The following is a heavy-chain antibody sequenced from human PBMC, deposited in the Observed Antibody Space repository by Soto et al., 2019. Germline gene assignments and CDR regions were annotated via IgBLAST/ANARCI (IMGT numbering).Heavy chain of an antibody. J-gene: IGHJ5*02. Sequence: GGSLRLSCAASGFTFDDYGMSWVRQAPGKGLEWVSGINSNGGKTGYADSVKGRFTISRDNAKNSLYLQMNSLRVEDTALYHCAREYGSGSSPPWFDPWGQGTLVTVSS. CDR2: INSNGGKT. CDR1: GFTFDDYG. CDR3: AREYGSGSSPPWFDP. V-gene: IGHV3-20*01. D-gene: IGHD3-10*01.